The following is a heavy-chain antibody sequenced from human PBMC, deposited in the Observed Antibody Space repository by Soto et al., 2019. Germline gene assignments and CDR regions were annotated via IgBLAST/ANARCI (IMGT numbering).Heavy chain of an antibody. CDR1: GGSISSSSYY. CDR3: ARPTTSSSSHYYFDY. V-gene: IGHV4-39*01. CDR2: IYYSGST. D-gene: IGHD6-13*01. J-gene: IGHJ4*02. Sequence: PSETLSLTCTFSGGSISSSSYYWGWIRQPPGKGLEWIGSIYYSGSTYYNPSLKSRVTISVDTSKNQFSLKLSSVTAADTAVYYCARPTTSSSSHYYFDYWGQGTLVTVSS.